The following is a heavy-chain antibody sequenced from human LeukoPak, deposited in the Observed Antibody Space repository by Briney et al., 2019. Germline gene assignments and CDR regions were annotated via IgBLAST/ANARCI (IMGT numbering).Heavy chain of an antibody. D-gene: IGHD3-10*01. V-gene: IGHV4-39*07. CDR2: IYYSGST. J-gene: IGHJ5*02. Sequence: SETLSLTCTVSGGSISSSSYYWGWIRQPPGKGLEWIGSIYYSGSTYYNPSLKSRVTISVDTSKNQFSLKLSSATAADTAVYYCARVKWFGTSRGWFDPWGQGTLVTVSS. CDR3: ARVKWFGTSRGWFDP. CDR1: GGSISSSSYY.